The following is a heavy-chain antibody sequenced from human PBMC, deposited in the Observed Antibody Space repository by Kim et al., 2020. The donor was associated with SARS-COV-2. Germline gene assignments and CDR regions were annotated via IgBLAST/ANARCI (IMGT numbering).Heavy chain of an antibody. CDR3: ATSRGGPIVVVTNDAFDI. J-gene: IGHJ3*02. D-gene: IGHD3-22*01. CDR2: IIPIFGTA. V-gene: IGHV1-69*13. Sequence: SVKVSCKASGGTFSSYAISWVRQAPGQGLEWMGGIIPIFGTANYAQKFQGRVTITADESTSTAYMELSSLRSEDTAVYYCATSRGGPIVVVTNDAFDIWGQGTMVTVSS. CDR1: GGTFSSYA.